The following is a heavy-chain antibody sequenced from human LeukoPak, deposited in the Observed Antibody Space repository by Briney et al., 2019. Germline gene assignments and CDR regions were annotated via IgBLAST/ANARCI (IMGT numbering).Heavy chain of an antibody. J-gene: IGHJ4*02. V-gene: IGHV4-59*01. CDR2: IFYSGTT. CDR3: ARGSIVATRFDY. D-gene: IGHD5-12*01. CDR1: GGSISSYY. Sequence: SETLSLTCAVYGGSISSYYWNWIRQPPGKGLEWIGNIFYSGTTDYNPSLKSRVTISVDTSKNQFSLKLSSVTAADTAVYYCARGSIVATRFDYWGQGTLVTVSS.